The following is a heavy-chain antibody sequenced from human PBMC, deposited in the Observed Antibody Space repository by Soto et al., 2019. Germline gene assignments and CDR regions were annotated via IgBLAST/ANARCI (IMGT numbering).Heavy chain of an antibody. CDR1: GFTFSSNA. CDR3: AREGVYSDYGDAFDI. J-gene: IGHJ3*02. D-gene: IGHD5-12*01. V-gene: IGHV3-23*01. Sequence: LRLSCAASGFTFSSNAMSWVRQAPGKGLEWVSHISGSGGVTYYADSVKGRFTISRDNSKNTLNLQMNRLRVEDTAVYYCAREGVYSDYGDAFDIWGQGTMVTVSS. CDR2: ISGSGGVT.